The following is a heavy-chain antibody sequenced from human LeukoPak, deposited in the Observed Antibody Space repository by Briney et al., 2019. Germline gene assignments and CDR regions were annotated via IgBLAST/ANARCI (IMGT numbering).Heavy chain of an antibody. J-gene: IGHJ4*02. Sequence: GRSLRLSCAASGFTFSSYAMHWVRQAPGKGLEWVSSISGSGDKTNYADSVKGRFTISRDNSKDTLFLQMNSLRVEDTAIYFCAKNRRVHTTDYTDYWGQGTPVTVSS. D-gene: IGHD1-1*01. CDR1: GFTFSSYA. CDR2: ISGSGDKT. V-gene: IGHV3-23*01. CDR3: AKNRRVHTTDYTDY.